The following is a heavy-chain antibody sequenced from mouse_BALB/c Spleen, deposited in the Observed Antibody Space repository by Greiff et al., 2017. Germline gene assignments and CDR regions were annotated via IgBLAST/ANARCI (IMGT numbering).Heavy chain of an antibody. Sequence: EVKLVESGGGLVKPGGSLKLSCAASGFTFSSYAMSWVRQTPEKRLEWVATISSGGSYTYYPDSVKGRFTISRDNAKNTLYLQMSSLRSEDTAMYYCARNYDYDGGTSWFAYWGQGTLVTVSA. CDR1: GFTFSSYA. D-gene: IGHD2-4*01. V-gene: IGHV5-9-3*01. CDR2: ISSGGSYT. J-gene: IGHJ3*01. CDR3: ARNYDYDGGTSWFAY.